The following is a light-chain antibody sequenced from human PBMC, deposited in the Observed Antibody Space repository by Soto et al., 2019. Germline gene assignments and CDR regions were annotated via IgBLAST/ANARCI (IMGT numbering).Light chain of an antibody. CDR2: EVN. J-gene: IGLJ3*02. V-gene: IGLV2-11*01. Sequence: QSALTQPRSVSGSPGQSVTISCTGTDSDTYVSWYQQHPGKAPKLLIYEVNKWPSGVPDRFSGSKSANTASLTISGLQAEDEADYYCCSSARNFIWVFGGGTKVTVL. CDR3: CSSARNFIWV. CDR1: DSDTY.